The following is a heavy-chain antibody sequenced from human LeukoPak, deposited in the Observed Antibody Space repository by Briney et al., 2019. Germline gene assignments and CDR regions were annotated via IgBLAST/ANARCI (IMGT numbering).Heavy chain of an antibody. V-gene: IGHV3-30-3*01. J-gene: IGHJ4*02. CDR1: GFTFSTYV. CDR2: ISSDGSNK. D-gene: IGHD2-15*01. CDR3: ATDRGHQLILYYFDF. Sequence: GGSLRLSCAASGFTFSTYVVHWVRQAPGKGLEWVAVISSDGSNKYYTDSVKGRFTISRDNSKNTLYLQMSSLGAEDTAMYYCATDRGHQLILYYFDFWGQGTLVTVSS.